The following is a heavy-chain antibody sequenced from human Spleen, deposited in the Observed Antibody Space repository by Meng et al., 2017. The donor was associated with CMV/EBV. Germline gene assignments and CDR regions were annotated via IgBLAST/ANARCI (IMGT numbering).Heavy chain of an antibody. D-gene: IGHD3-10*01. CDR3: AGRRVRPLTIATRPKYYGLGV. CDR2: INHSGST. J-gene: IGHJ6*02. Sequence: SETLSLTCGVYGESFSGFYWSWIRQSPGKGLEWIGEINHSGSTNYNPSLKSQVIILLDTTKNQFSLKLSSVTAADTAMYYCAGRRVRPLTIATRPKYYGLGVWGQGTTVTVSS. V-gene: IGHV4-34*01. CDR1: GESFSGFY.